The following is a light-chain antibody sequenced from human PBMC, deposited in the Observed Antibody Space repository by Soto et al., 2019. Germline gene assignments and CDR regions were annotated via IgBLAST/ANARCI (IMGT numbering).Light chain of an antibody. CDR1: QGISSW. Sequence: DIQMTQSPSSVSASVGDRVTITCRASQGISSWLVWYQQKPGKANKLLTYAASSLQSGVPSRFRGSGSGTDYTLTVSSLQAEDFATDSYQQANSCPLYTVGQGTKLEIK. J-gene: IGKJ2*01. CDR2: AAS. V-gene: IGKV1-12*01. CDR3: QQANSCPLYT.